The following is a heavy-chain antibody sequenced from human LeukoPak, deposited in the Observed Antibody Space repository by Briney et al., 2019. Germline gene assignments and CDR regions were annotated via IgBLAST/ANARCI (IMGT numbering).Heavy chain of an antibody. V-gene: IGHV3-23*01. J-gene: IGHJ4*02. CDR1: GFTFSNYA. CDR3: VIWGDYDVLTGYYVPDY. CDR2: ITGSGTNR. D-gene: IGHD3-9*01. Sequence: PGAYLRPSCVASGFTFSNYAMSWVRQAPGKGLEWVSAITGSGTNRYYADSLKGRFTTSRDNSKNTVFLQMNSLRHEDTAIYYCVIWGDYDVLTGYYVPDYWGQGTLVTVAS.